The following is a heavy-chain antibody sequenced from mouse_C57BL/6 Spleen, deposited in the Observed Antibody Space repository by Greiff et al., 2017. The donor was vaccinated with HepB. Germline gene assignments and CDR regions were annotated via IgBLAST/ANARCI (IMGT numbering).Heavy chain of an antibody. D-gene: IGHD2-3*01. CDR3: TRDGYYGKNWYFDV. J-gene: IGHJ1*03. V-gene: IGHV5-9-1*02. Sequence: EVKLMESGEGLVKPGGSLKLSCAASGFTFSSYAMSWVRQTPEKRLEWVAYISSGGDYIYYADTVKGRFTISRDNARNTLYLQMSSLKSEDTAMYYCTRDGYYGKNWYFDVWGTGTTVTVSS. CDR1: GFTFSSYA. CDR2: ISSGGDYI.